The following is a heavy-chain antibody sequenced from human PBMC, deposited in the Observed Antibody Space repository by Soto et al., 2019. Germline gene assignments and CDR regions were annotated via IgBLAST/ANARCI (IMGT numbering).Heavy chain of an antibody. V-gene: IGHV3-9*01. CDR2: ISWNSGSI. J-gene: IGHJ4*02. Sequence: AGGSLRLSCAASGFTFDDYAMHWVRQAPGKGLEWVSGISWNSGSIGYADSVKGRFTISRDNAKNSLYLQMNSLRAEDTALYYCAKHNEWELLGSFDYWGQGTLVTV. CDR1: GFTFDDYA. CDR3: AKHNEWELLGSFDY. D-gene: IGHD1-26*01.